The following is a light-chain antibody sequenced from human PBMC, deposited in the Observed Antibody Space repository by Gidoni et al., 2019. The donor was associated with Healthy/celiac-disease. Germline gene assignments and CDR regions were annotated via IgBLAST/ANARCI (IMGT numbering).Light chain of an antibody. V-gene: IGLV1-47*01. J-gene: IGLJ3*02. CDR1: SSNIGSNY. CDR2: RNN. Sequence: QSVLTQPPSASGTPGQRVTSSGSGSSSNIGSNYVYWYQQLPGTAPKLLIYRNNQRPSGVPDRFSGSQSGTSASLAISGLRSEDEADYYCAAWDDSLSGWVFGGGTKLTVL. CDR3: AAWDDSLSGWV.